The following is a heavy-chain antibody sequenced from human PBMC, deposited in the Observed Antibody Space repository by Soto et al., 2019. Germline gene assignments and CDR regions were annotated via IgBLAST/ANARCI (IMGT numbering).Heavy chain of an antibody. D-gene: IGHD7-27*01. V-gene: IGHV1-18*04. CDR3: ARDITGDTGDY. CDR1: GYTFINYN. CDR2: ISTSNGDT. Sequence: ASVKVSCKASGYTFINYNIFWVRQAPGQGLEWMGWISTSNGDTNYAQKFRGRVTMTTDTSTTTAYVELGSLYYDDTAVYYCARDITGDTGDYWGQGTLVTVSS. J-gene: IGHJ4*02.